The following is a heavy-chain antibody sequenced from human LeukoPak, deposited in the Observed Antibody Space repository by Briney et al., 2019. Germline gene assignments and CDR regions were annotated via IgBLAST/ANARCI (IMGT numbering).Heavy chain of an antibody. CDR1: GYTFTSYD. CDR2: MNPNSGNT. Sequence: ASVKVSCKASGYTFTSYDINWVRQATGQGLEWMGWMNPNSGNTGYAQKFQGRVTMTRNTSISTAYMELSSLRSEDTAVYHCARVGYYYDSSGYYYIDYWGQGTLVTVSS. D-gene: IGHD3-22*01. V-gene: IGHV1-8*01. CDR3: ARVGYYYDSSGYYYIDY. J-gene: IGHJ4*02.